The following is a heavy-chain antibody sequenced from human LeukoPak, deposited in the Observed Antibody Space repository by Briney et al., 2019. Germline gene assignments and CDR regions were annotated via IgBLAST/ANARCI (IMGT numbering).Heavy chain of an antibody. CDR2: ISGSGGST. CDR1: GFTFSSYA. CDR3: AKDTTDILTGYPAPVGWFDP. V-gene: IGHV3-23*01. D-gene: IGHD3-9*01. J-gene: IGHJ5*02. Sequence: GGSLSLSCAASGFTFSSYAMSWVRQAPGKGLDWVSAISGSGGSTYYADSVKGRFTISRDNSKNTLYLQMNSLRAEDTAVYYCAKDTTDILTGYPAPVGWFDPWGQGTLVTVSS.